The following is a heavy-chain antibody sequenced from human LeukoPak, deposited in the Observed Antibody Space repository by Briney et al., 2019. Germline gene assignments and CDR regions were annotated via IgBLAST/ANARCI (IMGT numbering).Heavy chain of an antibody. CDR3: ARVPISEKWFGELLWYYYGMDV. Sequence: SQTLSLTCTVSGGSISSGGYYWSWIRQPPGKGLEWIGEINHSGSTNYNPSLKSRVTISVDTSKNQFSLKLSSVTAADTAVYYCARVPISEKWFGELLWYYYGMDVWGQGTTVTVSS. J-gene: IGHJ6*02. V-gene: IGHV4-30-2*01. D-gene: IGHD3-10*01. CDR1: GGSISSGGYY. CDR2: INHSGST.